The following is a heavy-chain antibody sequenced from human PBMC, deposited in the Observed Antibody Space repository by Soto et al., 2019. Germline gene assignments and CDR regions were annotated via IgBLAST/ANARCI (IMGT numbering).Heavy chain of an antibody. CDR3: ARWGQNAAAGPKFDY. CDR2: MNPNTANT. D-gene: IGHD2-15*01. J-gene: IGHJ4*02. Sequence: QVQLVQSGAEVAKPGASVKVSCKASGYTFISYDINWVRQAPGQGLEWIGWMNPNTANTGFAKKFQGRVTMTRDIPASTAYVELSGLRSEDTAVYYCARWGQNAAAGPKFDYWGQGTLVTVSS. CDR1: GYTFISYD. V-gene: IGHV1-8*02.